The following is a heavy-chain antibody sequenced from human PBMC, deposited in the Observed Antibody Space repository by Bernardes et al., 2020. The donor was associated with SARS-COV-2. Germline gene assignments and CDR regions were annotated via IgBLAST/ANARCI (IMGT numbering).Heavy chain of an antibody. D-gene: IGHD3-16*01. V-gene: IGHV3-23*01. CDR3: AKEKGGWDFDY. CDR1: GFAFSSYA. J-gene: IGHJ4*02. Sequence: GSLRLSCAASGFAFSSYAMSWVRQTPGKGLEWVSAISGSGGSTYYADSVKGRFTISRDNSKNTLYMKMNSLRADDTAVYYCAKEKGGWDFDYWGQGTLVTVSS. CDR2: ISGSGGST.